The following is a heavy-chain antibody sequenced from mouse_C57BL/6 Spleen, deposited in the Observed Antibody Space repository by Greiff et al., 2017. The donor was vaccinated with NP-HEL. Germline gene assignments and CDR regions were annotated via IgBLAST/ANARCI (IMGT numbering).Heavy chain of an antibody. CDR2: IDPEDGDT. Sequence: VQLQQSGAELVRPGASVKLSCTASGFNIKDYYMHWVKQRPEQGLEWIGRIDPEDGDTEYAPKFQGKATMTADTSSNTAYLQLSSLTSEDTAVYYCTRGKTAQATWFAYWGQGTLVTVSA. CDR3: TRGKTAQATWFAY. D-gene: IGHD3-2*02. J-gene: IGHJ3*01. V-gene: IGHV14-1*01. CDR1: GFNIKDYY.